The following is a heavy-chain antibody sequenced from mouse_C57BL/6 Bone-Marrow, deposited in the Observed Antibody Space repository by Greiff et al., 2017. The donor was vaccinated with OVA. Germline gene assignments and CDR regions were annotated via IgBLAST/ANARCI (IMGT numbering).Heavy chain of an antibody. CDR3: TRGGGFFAY. D-gene: IGHD1-1*02. J-gene: IGHJ3*01. V-gene: IGHV5-9-1*02. CDR2: ISSGGDYI. Sequence: EVKLMESGEGLVKPGGSLKLSCAASGFTFSSYAMSWVRQTPEKRLEWVAYISSGGDYIYYADTVKGRFTISRDNARNTLYLKMSSLKSEDTAMYYCTRGGGFFAYWGQGTLVTVSA. CDR1: GFTFSSYA.